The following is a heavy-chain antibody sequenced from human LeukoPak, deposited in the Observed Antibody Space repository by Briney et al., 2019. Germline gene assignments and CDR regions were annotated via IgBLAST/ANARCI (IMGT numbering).Heavy chain of an antibody. CDR3: ARDSPLTTVTTFPYWYFDL. Sequence: SQTLSLTCAISGDSVSSNSAAWNWIRQSPSRGLEWLGRTYYRSKWYNDYAVSVKSRITINLDTSKNQFSLQLNSVTPEDTAVYYCARDSPLTTVTTFPYWYFDLWGRGTLVTVSS. V-gene: IGHV6-1*01. D-gene: IGHD4-17*01. J-gene: IGHJ2*01. CDR1: GDSVSSNSAA. CDR2: TYYRSKWYN.